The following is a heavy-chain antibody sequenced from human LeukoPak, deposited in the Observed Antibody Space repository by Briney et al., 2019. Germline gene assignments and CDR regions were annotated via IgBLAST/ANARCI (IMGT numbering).Heavy chain of an antibody. CDR3: AKGSGSHYIAIFDY. CDR2: ISGSGGST. V-gene: IGHV3-23*01. Sequence: GGSLRLSCAASGFTFSNHAMSWVRQAPGKGLEWVSAISGSGGSTYYADSVKGRFTISRDNSKNTLYLQMNSLRAEDTAVYYCAKGSGSHYIAIFDYWGQGTLVTVSS. J-gene: IGHJ4*02. D-gene: IGHD1-26*01. CDR1: GFTFSNHA.